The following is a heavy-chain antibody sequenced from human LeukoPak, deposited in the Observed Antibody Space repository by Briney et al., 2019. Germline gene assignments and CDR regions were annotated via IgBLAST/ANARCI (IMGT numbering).Heavy chain of an antibody. V-gene: IGHV1-8*01. J-gene: IGHJ6*03. CDR2: MNPNSGNT. Sequence: ASVKVSCKASGYTFTSYDINWVRQATGQGLEWMGWMNPNSGNTGYAQKFQGRVTMTRNNSISTAYMELSSLRSEDTAVYYCARTGRITIFGVVISGPTYYMDVWGKGTTVTVSS. CDR1: GYTFTSYD. CDR3: ARTGRITIFGVVISGPTYYMDV. D-gene: IGHD3-3*01.